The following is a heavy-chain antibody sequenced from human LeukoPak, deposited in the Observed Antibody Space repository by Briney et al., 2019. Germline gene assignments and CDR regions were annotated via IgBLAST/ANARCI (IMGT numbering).Heavy chain of an antibody. J-gene: IGHJ4*02. Sequence: GGSLRLSCAASGFTFSDYYMSWIRQAPGKGLEWVSYIGSSSAYTNYADSVNGRFTISRDNAKQSLFLQMNSLRAEDTAVYYCARGGLIRGDGYNPVGFWGQGALVTVSS. V-gene: IGHV3-11*05. CDR2: IGSSSAYT. D-gene: IGHD5-24*01. CDR1: GFTFSDYY. CDR3: ARGGLIRGDGYNPVGF.